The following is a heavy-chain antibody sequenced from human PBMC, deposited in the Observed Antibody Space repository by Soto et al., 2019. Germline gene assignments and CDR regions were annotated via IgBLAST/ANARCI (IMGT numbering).Heavy chain of an antibody. J-gene: IGHJ4*02. D-gene: IGHD6-19*01. CDR1: GFTFSTYS. V-gene: IGHV3-21*01. CDR3: LIAVAGSFAPDY. CDR2: ISSSSTYI. Sequence: PGGSLRLSCAASGFTFSTYSMNWVHQAPGKGLEWVSYISSSSTYIYYADSVKGRFTISRDNAKNSLYLQMNSLRAEDTAVYYCLIAVAGSFAPDYWGQGTLVTVSS.